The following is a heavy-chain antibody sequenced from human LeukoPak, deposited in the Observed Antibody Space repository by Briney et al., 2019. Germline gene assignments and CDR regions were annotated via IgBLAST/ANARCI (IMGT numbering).Heavy chain of an antibody. D-gene: IGHD3-3*01. J-gene: IGHJ6*02. CDR3: ARDGARITILYGMDV. CDR1: GYAFSSYG. V-gene: IGHV1-18*01. CDR2: ISVYNGKT. Sequence: ASVKVSCKASGYAFSSYGFSWVRQAPGQGLEWMGWISVYNGKTNLAEKFRGGVTMTTDTPTSTAYMELRSLRSDDTAVYYCARDGARITILYGMDVWGQGTTVTVSS.